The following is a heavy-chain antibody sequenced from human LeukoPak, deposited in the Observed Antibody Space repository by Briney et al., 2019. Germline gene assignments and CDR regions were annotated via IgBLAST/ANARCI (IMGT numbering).Heavy chain of an antibody. J-gene: IGHJ4*02. D-gene: IGHD3-22*01. CDR3: ARGPKSSGYYSVDY. Sequence: SSETLSLTCTVSGGSISGYYWSWIRQPAGKGLEWIGRIYTSESTNYYPSLKSRVTMSVDTSKNQFSLKMSSVTAADTAVYYCARGPKSSGYYSVDYWGQGTLVTVSS. V-gene: IGHV4-4*07. CDR2: IYTSEST. CDR1: GGSISGYY.